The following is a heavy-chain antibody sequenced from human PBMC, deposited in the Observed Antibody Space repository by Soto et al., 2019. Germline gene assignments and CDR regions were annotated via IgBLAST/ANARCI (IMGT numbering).Heavy chain of an antibody. D-gene: IGHD2-15*01. Sequence: PGGSLRLSCAASGFTFSSYGIHWVRQAPGKGLEWVAVISYDGSNKYYADSVKGRFTISRDISKNTVYLQMNRLASEDTAVYYCGKVTAPVVSLGGSFDSWGHGTMVTVSS. J-gene: IGHJ3*02. V-gene: IGHV3-30*18. CDR3: GKVTAPVVSLGGSFDS. CDR2: ISYDGSNK. CDR1: GFTFSSYG.